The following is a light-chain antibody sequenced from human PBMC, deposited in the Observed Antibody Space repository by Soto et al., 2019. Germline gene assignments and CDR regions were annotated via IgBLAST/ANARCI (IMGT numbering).Light chain of an antibody. V-gene: IGKV1-5*01. CDR2: DAS. CDR3: QQYTSYPPN. J-gene: IGKJ4*01. Sequence: QMTQSPSTLSASVGDRFTITCRASQSIGNWLVWYQQNPGKAPKLLIYDASSLESGVSSRFSGSGSGTEFALTISCLQADDVATYYCQQYTSYPPNFGGGTKVDIK. CDR1: QSIGNW.